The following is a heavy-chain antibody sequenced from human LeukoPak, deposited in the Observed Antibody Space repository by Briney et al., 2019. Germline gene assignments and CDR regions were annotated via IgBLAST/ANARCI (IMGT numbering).Heavy chain of an antibody. D-gene: IGHD1-1*01. J-gene: IGHJ4*02. CDR3: ARGTTQELFDY. CDR1: GGSISSGGYY. Sequence: SETLSLTCTVSGGSISSGGYYWSWIRRHPGKGLEWIGYIYYSGSTYYNPSLKSRLTISVDTSKNQFSLKLSSVTAADTAVYYCARGTTQELFDYWGQGTLVTVSS. CDR2: IYYSGST. V-gene: IGHV4-30-4*08.